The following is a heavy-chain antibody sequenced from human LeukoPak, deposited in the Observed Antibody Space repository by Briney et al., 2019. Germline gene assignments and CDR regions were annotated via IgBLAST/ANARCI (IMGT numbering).Heavy chain of an antibody. CDR1: GFTFSSYG. D-gene: IGHD2-2*01. CDR3: ARADYQLLSPSYNWFDP. CDR2: IWYDGSNK. V-gene: IGHV3-33*01. Sequence: GGSLRLSCAASGFTFSSYGMHWVRQAPGKGLEWVAVIWYDGSNKYYADSVKGRFTISRDNSKNTLYLQMNSLRAEDTDVYYCARADYQLLSPSYNWFDPWGQGTLVTVSS. J-gene: IGHJ5*02.